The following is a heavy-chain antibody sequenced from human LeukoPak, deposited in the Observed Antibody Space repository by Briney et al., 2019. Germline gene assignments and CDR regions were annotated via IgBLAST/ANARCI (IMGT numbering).Heavy chain of an antibody. Sequence: SVKVSCKASGYTFTSYYMHWVRQAPGQGLEWMGIINPSGGSTSYAQKFQGRVTMTRDTSTSTVYMELSSLRSEDTAVYYCAAIAVAGTDFDYWGQGTLVTVSS. CDR2: INPSGGST. V-gene: IGHV1-46*01. D-gene: IGHD6-19*01. CDR1: GYTFTSYY. CDR3: AAIAVAGTDFDY. J-gene: IGHJ4*02.